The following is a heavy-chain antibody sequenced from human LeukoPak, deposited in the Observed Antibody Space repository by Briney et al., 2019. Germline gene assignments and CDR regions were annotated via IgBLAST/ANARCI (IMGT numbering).Heavy chain of an antibody. Sequence: PSETLSLTCTVPGGSVSSGSYYWSWIRQPPGKGLEWIGYIYYSGSTNYNPSLKSRVTISVDTSKSQFSLKLSSVTAADTAVYYCARLTYSSGRCDYWGQGTLVTVSS. CDR1: GGSVSSGSYY. D-gene: IGHD6-19*01. J-gene: IGHJ4*02. CDR2: IYYSGST. V-gene: IGHV4-61*01. CDR3: ARLTYSSGRCDY.